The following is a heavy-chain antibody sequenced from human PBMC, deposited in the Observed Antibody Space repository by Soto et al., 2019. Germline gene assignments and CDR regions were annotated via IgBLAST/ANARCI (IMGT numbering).Heavy chain of an antibody. Sequence: EVQLVESGGGLVQPGGSLRLSCAASGFTVSTNSGGSTFYADSVRGRFTISRDNSKNTVNLQMNSLRAEDTAVYYCASDPWAADYWGQGTLVTVSS. CDR1: GFTVS. CDR2: NSGGST. V-gene: IGHV3-66*01. J-gene: IGHJ4*02. CDR3: ASDPWAADY. D-gene: IGHD3-16*01.